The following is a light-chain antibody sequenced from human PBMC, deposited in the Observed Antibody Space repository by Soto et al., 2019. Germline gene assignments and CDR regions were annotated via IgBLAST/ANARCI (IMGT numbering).Light chain of an antibody. CDR2: YVT. V-gene: IGLV2-14*03. Sequence: QSALTQPASVSGSPGQSITISCTGSSSDVGGYNYVSWYQQHPGKAPKLMIFYVTNRPSGVSNRFSGSKTVNTASLTISGLPSEDESDYYCSAYTGSSTLGVFGGGTKLTVL. CDR3: SAYTGSSTLGV. J-gene: IGLJ3*02. CDR1: SSDVGGYNY.